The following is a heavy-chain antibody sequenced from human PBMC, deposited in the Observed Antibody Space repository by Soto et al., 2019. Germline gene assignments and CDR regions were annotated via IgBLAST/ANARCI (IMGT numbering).Heavy chain of an antibody. Sequence: QVPLVQSGAEVKKPGASVKVSCKASGYTFTSYGISWVRQAPGQGLEWMGWISAYNGNTNYAQKLQGRVTMTTDTSTSTAYMELRSLRSDDTAVYYCASGMSGYYRSEGAFDIWGQGTMVTVSS. V-gene: IGHV1-18*01. CDR3: ASGMSGYYRSEGAFDI. J-gene: IGHJ3*02. CDR1: GYTFTSYG. CDR2: ISAYNGNT. D-gene: IGHD3-3*01.